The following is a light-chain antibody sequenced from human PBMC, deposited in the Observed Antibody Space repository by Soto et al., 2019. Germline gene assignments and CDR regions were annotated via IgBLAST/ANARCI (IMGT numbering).Light chain of an antibody. CDR1: KSNNTY. J-gene: IGKJ1*01. CDR2: AAS. CDR3: QQSYGTPWT. Sequence: DLQMHHSPYSLYTSVGDRVTITCRAGKSNNTYLNWYQQKPGQAPKLMSYAASSLQSGGPLRFSGSRSGTDFTLTISSLQLGDFETYCCQQSYGTPWTFAERSKVEI. V-gene: IGKV1-39*01.